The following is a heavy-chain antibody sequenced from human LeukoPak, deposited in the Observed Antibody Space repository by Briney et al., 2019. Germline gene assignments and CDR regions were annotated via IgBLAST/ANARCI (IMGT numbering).Heavy chain of an antibody. Sequence: SETLSLTCTVSGGSISSSSYYWGWIRQPPGKGLEWIGSIYYSGSTYHNPSLKSRVTISVDTSKNQFSLKLSSVTAADTAVYYCARRVIRYCSSTSCSTHYYYYYMDVWGKGTTVTVSS. V-gene: IGHV4-39*01. D-gene: IGHD2-2*01. J-gene: IGHJ6*03. CDR2: IYYSGST. CDR1: GGSISSSSYY. CDR3: ARRVIRYCSSTSCSTHYYYYYMDV.